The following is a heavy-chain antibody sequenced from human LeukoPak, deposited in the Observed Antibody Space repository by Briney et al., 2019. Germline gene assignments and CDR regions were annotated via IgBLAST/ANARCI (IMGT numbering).Heavy chain of an antibody. Sequence: GGSLRLSCAASGFTFSDYYMSWIRQAPGKGLEWVSYISSSSSYTNYADSVKGRFTISRDNAKNSLYLQMNSLRAEDTAVYYCARDVMVRGVITHPGPYYFDYWGQGTLVTVSS. V-gene: IGHV3-11*05. J-gene: IGHJ4*02. CDR1: GFTFSDYY. CDR3: ARDVMVRGVITHPGPYYFDY. D-gene: IGHD3-10*01. CDR2: ISSSSSYT.